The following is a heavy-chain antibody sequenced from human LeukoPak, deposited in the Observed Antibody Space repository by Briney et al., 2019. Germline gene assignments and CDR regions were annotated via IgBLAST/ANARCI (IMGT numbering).Heavy chain of an antibody. Sequence: SETLSLTCTVSGDSISRYYWSWIRQPAGKGLEWIGEIYHSGSTNYNPSLKSRVTISVDKSKNQFSLKLSSVTAADTAVYYCARGPGGYSFWFDPWGQGTLVTVSS. V-gene: IGHV4-59*12. J-gene: IGHJ5*02. D-gene: IGHD5-18*01. CDR2: IYHSGST. CDR3: ARGPGGYSFWFDP. CDR1: GDSISRYY.